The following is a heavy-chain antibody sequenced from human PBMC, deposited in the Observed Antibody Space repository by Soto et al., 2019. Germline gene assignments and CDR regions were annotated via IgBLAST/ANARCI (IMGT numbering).Heavy chain of an antibody. D-gene: IGHD6-13*01. V-gene: IGHV4-34*01. CDR3: ARPGIAAAGISFWFDP. CDR1: GGSFSGYY. J-gene: IGHJ5*02. CDR2: INHSGST. Sequence: SETLSLTCAVYGGSFSGYYWSWIRQPPGKGLEWIGEINHSGSTNYNPSLKSRVTISVDTSKNQFSLKLSSVTAADTAVYYCARPGIAAAGISFWFDPWGQGTLVTVSS.